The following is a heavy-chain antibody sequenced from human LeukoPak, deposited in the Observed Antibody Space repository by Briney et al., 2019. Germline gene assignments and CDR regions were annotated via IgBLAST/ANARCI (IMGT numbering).Heavy chain of an antibody. Sequence: SETLSLTCTVSGGSISSYYWSWIRQPPGKGLEWIGYIYYSGSTNYNPSLKSRVTISVDTSKNQFSLRLSSVTAADTAVYYCARHYVSPYSFDYWGQGTLVTVPS. CDR3: ARHYVSPYSFDY. CDR1: GGSISSYY. CDR2: IYYSGST. D-gene: IGHD3-16*01. V-gene: IGHV4-59*08. J-gene: IGHJ4*02.